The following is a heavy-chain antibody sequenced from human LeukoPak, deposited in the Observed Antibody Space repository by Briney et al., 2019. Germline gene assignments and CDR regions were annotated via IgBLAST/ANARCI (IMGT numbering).Heavy chain of an antibody. D-gene: IGHD3-10*01. CDR1: GGSFSGYY. CDR2: INHSGST. Sequence: SETLSLTCAVYGGSFSGYYWSWIRRPPGKGLEWIGEINHSGSTNYNPSLKSRVTISVDTSKNQFSLKLSSVTAADTAVYYCARALRGVIIRSFWFDPWGQGTLVTVSS. V-gene: IGHV4-34*01. J-gene: IGHJ5*02. CDR3: ARALRGVIIRSFWFDP.